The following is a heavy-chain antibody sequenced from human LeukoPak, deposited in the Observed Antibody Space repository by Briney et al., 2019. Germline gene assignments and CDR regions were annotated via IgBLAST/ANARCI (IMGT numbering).Heavy chain of an antibody. Sequence: GGSLRLSCAASGFIVSNNHINWIRQAPGKGLERVSIIYSGDTTYYSDSVKGRFILSSDNSKNMLYLQMNSLRVEDTAVYYCARERPGSRVLDYWGQGTVVTVSS. D-gene: IGHD3-10*01. CDR1: GFIVSNNH. V-gene: IGHV3-66*01. CDR3: ARERPGSRVLDY. J-gene: IGHJ4*02. CDR2: IYSGDTT.